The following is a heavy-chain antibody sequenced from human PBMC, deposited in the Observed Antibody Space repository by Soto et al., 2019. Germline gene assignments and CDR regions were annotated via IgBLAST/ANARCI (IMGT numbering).Heavy chain of an antibody. CDR2: IKSDGSST. D-gene: IGHD3-16*01. Sequence: EVQLVESGGGLVQPGGSLRLSCAASGFTFSDYWMHWVRQAPGTGLVWVSRIKSDGSSTSYADSVKGRFTISRDNAKNTPYLQMNSLRAEDTAVYYCARSWGGELVSWGQGTLVTVSS. CDR1: GFTFSDYW. V-gene: IGHV3-74*01. J-gene: IGHJ4*02. CDR3: ARSWGGELVS.